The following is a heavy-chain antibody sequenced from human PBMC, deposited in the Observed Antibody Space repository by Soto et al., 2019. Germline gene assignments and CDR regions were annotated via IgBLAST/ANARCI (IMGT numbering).Heavy chain of an antibody. Sequence: PSDTLSLTCSVSGDSINNDDFYWSWLRQTPGKGLQWIGYVYYSGSSDCIPSLKSRLSMSIDKSKNKFTLKLSSVTAADTAIYYCARMSYYYDKWYFDLWGRGTMVTVSS. J-gene: IGHJ2*01. CDR3: ARMSYYYDKWYFDL. V-gene: IGHV4-30-4*01. D-gene: IGHD3-22*01. CDR1: GDSINNDDFY. CDR2: VYYSGSS.